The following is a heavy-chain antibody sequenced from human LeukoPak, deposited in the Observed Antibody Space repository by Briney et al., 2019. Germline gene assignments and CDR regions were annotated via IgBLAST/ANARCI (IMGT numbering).Heavy chain of an antibody. CDR2: VDHSFGTT. V-gene: IGHV3-23*01. Sequence: GGSLRLSCAASGFTFSSYAMSWVRLAPGKGLEWVSTVDHSFGTTHYADSVEGRFTISRDDSENTVSLQMNSLRAEDTAVYYCARARDYSYYYYYYMDVWGKGTTVTVSS. CDR1: GFTFSSYA. J-gene: IGHJ6*03. D-gene: IGHD3-10*01. CDR3: ARARDYSYYYYYYMDV.